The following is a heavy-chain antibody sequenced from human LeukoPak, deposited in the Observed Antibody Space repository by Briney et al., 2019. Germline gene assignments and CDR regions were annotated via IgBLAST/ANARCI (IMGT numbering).Heavy chain of an antibody. J-gene: IGHJ5*02. CDR2: INHSGST. D-gene: IGHD2-21*02. CDR3: ARAGATVVTASNWFDP. V-gene: IGHV4-34*01. Sequence: KPSETLSLTCAVYGGSFSGYYWSWIRQPPGKGLEWIGEINHSGSTNYNPSLKSRVTISVDTSKNQFSLKLSSVTAADTAVYYCARAGATVVTASNWFDPWGQGTLVTVSS. CDR1: GGSFSGYY.